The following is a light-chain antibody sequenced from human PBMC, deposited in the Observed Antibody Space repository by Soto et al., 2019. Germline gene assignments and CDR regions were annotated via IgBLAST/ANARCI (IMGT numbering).Light chain of an antibody. CDR2: AVS. CDR1: QSVRNN. Sequence: DIVMTQSPVTLSVSPGEGATLFCRASQSVRNNLAWYQQKPGLAPRLLIYAVSTRATGVPARFSGNGSETEFTLTISGLQYDDFALYYCQQYNKWPPWTFGQGTKVEIK. CDR3: QQYNKWPPWT. V-gene: IGKV3-15*01. J-gene: IGKJ1*01.